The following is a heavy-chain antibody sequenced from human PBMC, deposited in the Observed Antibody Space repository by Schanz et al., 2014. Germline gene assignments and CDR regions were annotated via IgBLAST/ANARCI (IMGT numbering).Heavy chain of an antibody. J-gene: IGHJ4*02. CDR1: GFDFNSYS. D-gene: IGHD3-22*01. Sequence: EVRLVESGGGLVQPGGSLRLSCEASGFDFNSYSMNWVRQVPGKGLEWVSAISGSGGSTYYADSVKGRFTISRDNSKNTLYLQMNSLRAEDTAVYYCAKDPSHGDYDYYFDYWGQGTLXTVSS. V-gene: IGHV3-23*04. CDR3: AKDPSHGDYDYYFDY. CDR2: ISGSGGST.